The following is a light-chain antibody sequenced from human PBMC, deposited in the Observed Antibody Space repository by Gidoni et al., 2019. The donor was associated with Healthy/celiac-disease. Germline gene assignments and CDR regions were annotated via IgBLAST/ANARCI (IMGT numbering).Light chain of an antibody. CDR3: QVWDSSSDHPVV. CDR2: DDS. J-gene: IGLJ2*01. Sequence: SYVLTQPPSVSVAPGKTARITCGGNNIGSKSVHWYQQKPGEAPVLVVYDDSDRPSGIPERCSGSNSGNTATLTIIRVEAGEEADYYCQVWDSSSDHPVVFGGGTKLTVL. CDR1: NIGSKS. V-gene: IGLV3-21*03.